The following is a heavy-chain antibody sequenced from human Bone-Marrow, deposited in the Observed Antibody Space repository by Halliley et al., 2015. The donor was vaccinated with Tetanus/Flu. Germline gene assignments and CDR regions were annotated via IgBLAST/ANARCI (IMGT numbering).Heavy chain of an antibody. D-gene: IGHD6-19*01. J-gene: IGHJ4*02. V-gene: IGHV4-39*01. CDR1: GGSISSSSYY. CDR3: ARHISSGWPYFDF. CDR2: IYYSGST. Sequence: LRLSCTVSGGSISSSSYYWGWVRQPPGKGLEYIGSIYYSGSTYYNPSLKSRVTISVDTPNNQFSLNLSSVTAADRAVYYCARHISSGWPYFDFWGQGTLVTVSS.